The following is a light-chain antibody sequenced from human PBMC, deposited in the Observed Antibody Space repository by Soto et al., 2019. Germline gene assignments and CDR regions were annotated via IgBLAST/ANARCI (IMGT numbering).Light chain of an antibody. CDR2: EVS. CDR3: SSYTTSAPYV. V-gene: IGLV2-8*01. J-gene: IGLJ1*01. Sequence: QSVLTQPPSASGSPGQSVTISCTGTSSDVGGYNYVSWYQQHPGKAPKLMIYEVSERPSGVPDRFSGSKSSNTASLTVSGLQAEDEADYYCSSYTTSAPYVFGSGTKLTVL. CDR1: SSDVGGYNY.